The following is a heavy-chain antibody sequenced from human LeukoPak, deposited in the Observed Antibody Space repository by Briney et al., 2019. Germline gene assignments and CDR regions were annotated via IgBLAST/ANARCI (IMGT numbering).Heavy chain of an antibody. CDR1: GFTFDDYA. Sequence: PGRSLRLSCAASGFTFDDYAMHWVRQAPGKGLEWVSGISWNSGSIGYADSVKGRFTISRDNAKNSLYLQMNSLRAEDTALYYCAKGPYYDSSGFDYWGQGTLVTVSS. D-gene: IGHD3-22*01. CDR2: ISWNSGSI. CDR3: AKGPYYDSSGFDY. V-gene: IGHV3-9*01. J-gene: IGHJ4*02.